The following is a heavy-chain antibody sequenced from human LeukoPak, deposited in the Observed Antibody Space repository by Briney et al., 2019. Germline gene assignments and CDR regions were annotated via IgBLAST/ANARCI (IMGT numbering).Heavy chain of an antibody. V-gene: IGHV4-4*02. CDR2: IYHSGST. D-gene: IGHD3-10*01. CDR1: GGSISSSNW. Sequence: SETLSLTCAVSGGSISSSNWWGGVRQPPGKGREGIGEIYHSGSTNYNPSLKSRVTISVDKSKNQFSLKLSSVTAADTAVYYCAKVQLLWFGELSKCPDRDNWFDPWGQGTLVTVSS. CDR3: AKVQLLWFGELSKCPDRDNWFDP. J-gene: IGHJ5*02.